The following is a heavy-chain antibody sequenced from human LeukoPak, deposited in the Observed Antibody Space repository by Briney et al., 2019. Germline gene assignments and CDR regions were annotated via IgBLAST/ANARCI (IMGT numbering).Heavy chain of an antibody. V-gene: IGHV3-7*03. CDR3: AKDKGSWLDDTFDI. CDR2: IKQDGSEK. J-gene: IGHJ3*02. Sequence: GGSLRLSCAASGFTFSSYWMSWVRQAPGKGRGWVANIKQDGSEKYYVDSVKGRFTISRDSAKNSLYLQMNSLRAEDTALYYCAKDKGSWLDDTFDIWGQGTMVTVSS. D-gene: IGHD5-12*01. CDR1: GFTFSSYW.